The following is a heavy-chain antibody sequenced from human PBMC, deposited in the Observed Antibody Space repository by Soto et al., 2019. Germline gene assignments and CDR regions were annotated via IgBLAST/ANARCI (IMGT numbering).Heavy chain of an antibody. CDR3: ARDSAVGLFDY. CDR2: ISAYNGNT. Sequence: QVQLVQSGAEVKKPGASVKVSCKASGYTFTSYGISWVRQAPGQGLEWMGWISAYNGNTNYAQKLQGRVTMTTDTATSTCDRELRSLRSDDTAVYYCARDSAVGLFDYWGQGTLVAVAS. D-gene: IGHD1-26*01. V-gene: IGHV1-18*01. CDR1: GYTFTSYG. J-gene: IGHJ4*02.